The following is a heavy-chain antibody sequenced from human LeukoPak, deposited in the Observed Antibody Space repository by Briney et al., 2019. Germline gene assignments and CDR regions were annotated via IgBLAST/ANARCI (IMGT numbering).Heavy chain of an antibody. V-gene: IGHV4-4*07. D-gene: IGHD3-10*01. CDR2: IYTSGST. CDR1: GGSISSYY. CDR3: ARLATLMVRGVIEAYYYMDV. J-gene: IGHJ6*03. Sequence: SETLSLTCTVSGGSISSYYWSWIRQPAGKGLEWIGRIYTSGSTNYNPSLKSRVTMSVDTSKNQFSLKLSSVTAADTAVYYCARLATLMVRGVIEAYYYMDVWGKGTTVTISS.